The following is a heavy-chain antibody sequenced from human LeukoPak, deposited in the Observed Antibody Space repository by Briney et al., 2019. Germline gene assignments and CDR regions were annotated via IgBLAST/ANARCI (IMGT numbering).Heavy chain of an antibody. CDR2: INPSGGST. CDR3: ARSGTMIVVVTADWFDP. J-gene: IGHJ5*02. D-gene: IGHD3-22*01. V-gene: IGHV1-46*01. Sequence: ASVKVSCKASGYTFTSYYMHWVRQAPGQGLEWMGLINPSGGSTSYAQKFQGRVTMTRDTSTSTVYMELSSLRSEDTAVYYCARSGTMIVVVTADWFDPWGQGTLVTVSS. CDR1: GYTFTSYY.